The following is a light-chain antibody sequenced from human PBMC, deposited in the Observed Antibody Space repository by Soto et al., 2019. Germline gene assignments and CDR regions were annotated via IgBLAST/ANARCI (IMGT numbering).Light chain of an antibody. CDR2: ATS. Sequence: EIVLTQSPGTLSLSPGERATLSCRASQSVSRSYLAWYQQNPGQPPSLLIYATSSRATGIPDRFSGSGSGTDFTLTISRLEPEDFAVYDCQQYGSSPYTFGQGTKLEIK. CDR1: QSVSRSY. V-gene: IGKV3-20*01. J-gene: IGKJ2*01. CDR3: QQYGSSPYT.